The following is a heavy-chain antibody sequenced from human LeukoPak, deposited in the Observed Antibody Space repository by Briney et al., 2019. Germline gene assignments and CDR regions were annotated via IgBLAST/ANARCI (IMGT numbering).Heavy chain of an antibody. Sequence: ASVKVSCKASGYTFTSYAMNWVRQAPGQGLEWMGWINTNTGNPTYAQGFTGRFVFSLDTSVSTAYLQISSLKAEDTAVYYCARDMYYYDSSGYFTGPRVDYWGQGTLVTVSS. V-gene: IGHV7-4-1*02. CDR2: INTNTGNP. CDR3: ARDMYYYDSSGYFTGPRVDY. CDR1: GYTFTSYA. J-gene: IGHJ4*02. D-gene: IGHD3-22*01.